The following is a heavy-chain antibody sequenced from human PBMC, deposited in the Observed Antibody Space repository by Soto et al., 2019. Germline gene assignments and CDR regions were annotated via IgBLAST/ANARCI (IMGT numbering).Heavy chain of an antibody. J-gene: IGHJ6*02. D-gene: IGHD6-6*01. Sequence: PGGSLRLSCAASGFTFDDYAMHWVRQAPGKGLEWVSGISWNSGSIGYADSVKGRFTISRDNAKNSLYLQMNSLRAEDTALYYCARELAARLLDYYYYYGMDVWGQGTTVTVSS. CDR1: GFTFDDYA. CDR3: ARELAARLLDYYYYYGMDV. CDR2: ISWNSGSI. V-gene: IGHV3-9*01.